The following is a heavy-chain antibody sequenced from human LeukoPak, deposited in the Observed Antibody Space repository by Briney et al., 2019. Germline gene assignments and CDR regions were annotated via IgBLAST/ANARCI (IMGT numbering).Heavy chain of an antibody. V-gene: IGHV1-8*03. Sequence: ASVKVSCKASGYTFTSYDINWVRQATGQGLEWMGWMNPNSGNTGYAQKLQGRVTITRNTSISTAYMELSSLRSEDTAVYYCARGPLAVAGSSFDYSGQGTLVTVSS. J-gene: IGHJ4*02. D-gene: IGHD6-19*01. CDR3: ARGPLAVAGSSFDY. CDR2: MNPNSGNT. CDR1: GYTFTSYD.